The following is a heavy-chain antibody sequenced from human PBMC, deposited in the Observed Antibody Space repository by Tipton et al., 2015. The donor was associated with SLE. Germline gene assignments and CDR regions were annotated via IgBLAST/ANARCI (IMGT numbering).Heavy chain of an antibody. D-gene: IGHD4-11*01. CDR3: ARCYSNYEYFQH. CDR1: GFTFSDSY. Sequence: SLRLSCVASGFTFSDSYMCWIRQAPGKGLEWISYITTSGHTIYYADSVQGRVTISVDTSKNQFSLKLSSVTATDTAVYYCARCYSNYEYFQHWGQGTLVTVSS. CDR2: ITTSGHTI. J-gene: IGHJ1*01. V-gene: IGHV3-11*01.